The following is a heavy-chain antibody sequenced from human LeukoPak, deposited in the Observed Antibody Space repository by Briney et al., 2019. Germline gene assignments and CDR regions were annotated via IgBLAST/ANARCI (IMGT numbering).Heavy chain of an antibody. D-gene: IGHD2-2*01. J-gene: IGHJ4*02. CDR3: AKDMGWYCSSTSCYALDY. CDR2: ISWNSGSI. Sequence: PGGSLRLSCAASGFTFDDYAMHWVRQAPGKGLEGVSGISWNSGSIGYADSVKGRFTISRDNAKNSLYLQMNSLRAEDTALYYCAKDMGWYCSSTSCYALDYWGQGTLVTVSS. V-gene: IGHV3-9*01. CDR1: GFTFDDYA.